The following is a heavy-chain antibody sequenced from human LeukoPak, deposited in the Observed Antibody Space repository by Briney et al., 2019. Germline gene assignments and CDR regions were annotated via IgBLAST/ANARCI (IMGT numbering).Heavy chain of an antibody. J-gene: IGHJ6*02. CDR1: GGSMTNLY. V-gene: IGHV4-59*01. Sequence: SETLSLTCSVSGGSMTNLYWTWIRHPPGKGLEGIGDIYDSGSTRYNTSLESRVTISVDTSKNQFSLKLSSVTAADTAVYYCAKGGSTNFYYGDVWGQGTTVTVSS. D-gene: IGHD2/OR15-2a*01. CDR2: IYDSGST. CDR3: AKGGSTNFYYGDV.